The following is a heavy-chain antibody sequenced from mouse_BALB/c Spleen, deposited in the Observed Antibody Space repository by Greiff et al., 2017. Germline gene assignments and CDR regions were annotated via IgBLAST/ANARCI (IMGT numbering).Heavy chain of an antibody. D-gene: IGHD2-1*01. J-gene: IGHJ3*01. CDR3: NVYYGKGAWFAY. CDR1: GFNIKDYY. Sequence: EVQRVESGAELVRSGASVKLSCTASGFNIKDYYMHWVKQRPEQGLEWIGWIDPENGDTEYAPKFQGKATMTADTSSNTAYLQLSSLTSEDTAVYYCNVYYGKGAWFAYWGQGTLVTVSA. CDR2: IDPENGDT. V-gene: IGHV14-4*02.